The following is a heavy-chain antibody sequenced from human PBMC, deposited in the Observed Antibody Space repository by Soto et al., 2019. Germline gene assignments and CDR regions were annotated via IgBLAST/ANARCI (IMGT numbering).Heavy chain of an antibody. Sequence: EVQLLESGGGLVQPGRSLRLSCAASGFTFSNYAMSWVRQAPGQGLDWVSAISGSGGTTYYADSVNGRFTISRENSKNTLFLQMNSVRAEDAAVYYWAKFFVETGSNSGWPWSFHYWGQGTLVTVSS. CDR3: AKFFVETGSNSGWPWSFHY. D-gene: IGHD6-25*01. CDR1: GFTFSNYA. V-gene: IGHV3-23*01. J-gene: IGHJ4*02. CDR2: ISGSGGTT.